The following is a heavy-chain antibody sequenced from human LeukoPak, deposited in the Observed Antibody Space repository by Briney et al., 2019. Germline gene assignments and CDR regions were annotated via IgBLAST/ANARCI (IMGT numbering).Heavy chain of an antibody. V-gene: IGHV4-34*01. Sequence: SETLPLTCAVYGGSFSGYYWSWIRQTPGKGLEWIGEINHSGSTNYNPSLKSRVTISVDTSKNQFSLKLSSVTAADTAVYYCAAREVTRTFQHWGQGTLVTVSS. CDR1: GGSFSGYY. CDR3: AAREVTRTFQH. CDR2: INHSGST. D-gene: IGHD2-21*02. J-gene: IGHJ1*01.